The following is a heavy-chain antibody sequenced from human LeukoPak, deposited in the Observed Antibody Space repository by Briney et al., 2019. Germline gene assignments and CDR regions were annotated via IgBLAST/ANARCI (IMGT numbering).Heavy chain of an antibody. J-gene: IGHJ4*02. Sequence: PSETLSLTCTVSGGSISSGGYYWSWIRQHPGKGLEWIGYIYYSGSTYYNPSLKSRVTISVDTSKNQFSLKLSSVTAADTAVYYCARYHYYDSSGPRRGQGTLVTVSS. CDR2: IYYSGST. CDR1: GGSISSGGYY. D-gene: IGHD3-22*01. CDR3: ARYHYYDSSGPR. V-gene: IGHV4-31*03.